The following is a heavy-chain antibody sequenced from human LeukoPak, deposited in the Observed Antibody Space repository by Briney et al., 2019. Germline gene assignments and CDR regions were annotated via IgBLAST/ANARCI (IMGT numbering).Heavy chain of an antibody. J-gene: IGHJ4*02. D-gene: IGHD3-3*01. CDR2: ISGSGGST. CDR1: GFTFSSYA. Sequence: GGSLRLSCAASGFTFSSYAMSWVRQAPGKGLEWVSAISGSGGSTYYADSVKGRFTISRDNSKNTLYLQMNSLRAEDTAVYYCAKDLRYYDFWSGLADYWGQGTLVTVSS. CDR3: AKDLRYYDFWSGLADY. V-gene: IGHV3-23*01.